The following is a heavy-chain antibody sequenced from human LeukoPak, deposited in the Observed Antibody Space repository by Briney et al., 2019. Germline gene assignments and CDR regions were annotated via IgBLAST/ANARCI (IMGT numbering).Heavy chain of an antibody. J-gene: IGHJ5*02. V-gene: IGHV3-23*01. Sequence: GGSLRLSCAASGFTFSSYAMSWVRQAPEKGLEWVSVISGSGGSTSYADSVKGRFTISRDNSKNRLYLQMNSLRAEDTALYYCAKDRLSNPIALSFDPWGQGTQVTVSS. CDR1: GFTFSSYA. D-gene: IGHD2-8*01. CDR3: AKDRLSNPIALSFDP. CDR2: ISGSGGST.